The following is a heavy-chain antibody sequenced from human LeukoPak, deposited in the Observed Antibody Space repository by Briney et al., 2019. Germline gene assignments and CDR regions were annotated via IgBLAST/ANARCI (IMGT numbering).Heavy chain of an antibody. V-gene: IGHV3-11*01. CDR3: AREIVAGAFDY. Sequence: GGSLRLSCAASGFTFSDYYMSWIRRAPGKGLEWVSDISSSGDIKSYADSVKGRFTIPRDNAKTSLHLQMNSLRAEDTAVYYCAREIVAGAFDYWGQGTLVTVSS. CDR1: GFTFSDYY. J-gene: IGHJ4*02. CDR2: ISSSGDIK. D-gene: IGHD6-19*01.